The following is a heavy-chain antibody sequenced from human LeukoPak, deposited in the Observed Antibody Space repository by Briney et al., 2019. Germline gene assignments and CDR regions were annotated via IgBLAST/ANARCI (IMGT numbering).Heavy chain of an antibody. V-gene: IGHV3-66*01. CDR1: GFTVSSNY. J-gene: IGHJ6*02. Sequence: GGSLRLSCAASGFTVSSNYMSWVRQAPGKGLEWVSVIYSGGSTYYADSVKGRFTISRDNSKNTLYLQMNSLRAEDTAVYYCAKVDYDYVWGSYRPYYYYGMDVWGQGTTVTVSS. CDR2: IYSGGST. D-gene: IGHD3-16*02. CDR3: AKVDYDYVWGSYRPYYYYGMDV.